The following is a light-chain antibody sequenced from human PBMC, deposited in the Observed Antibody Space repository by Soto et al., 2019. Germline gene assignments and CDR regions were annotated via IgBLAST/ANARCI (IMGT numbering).Light chain of an antibody. V-gene: IGLV2-8*01. CDR1: SSDVGGYNY. Sequence: QSALTQPPSASGSPGQSVTISCTGTSSDVGGYNYVSWYQQYPGKAPKLMIYEVSKRPSGVPGRISGSKSHNTASRTVSGLLAEDESHNFCRTYADGHIWVFGGGTKLTVL. CDR3: RTYADGHIWV. J-gene: IGLJ2*01. CDR2: EVS.